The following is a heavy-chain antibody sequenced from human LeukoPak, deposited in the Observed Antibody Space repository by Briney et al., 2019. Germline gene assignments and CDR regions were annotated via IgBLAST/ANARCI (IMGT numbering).Heavy chain of an antibody. J-gene: IGHJ4*02. Sequence: SETLSLTCTVSGDSNRSYYWSWIRQPPGKGLEWIGYSYYSGSANYNPSLKSRVTISVDTSKNQFSLKLTSVTAADTAVYYCASTYYYASGTYHRPFDYWGQGTLVTVSS. V-gene: IGHV4-59*08. D-gene: IGHD3-10*01. CDR1: GDSNRSYY. CDR2: SYYSGSA. CDR3: ASTYYYASGTYHRPFDY.